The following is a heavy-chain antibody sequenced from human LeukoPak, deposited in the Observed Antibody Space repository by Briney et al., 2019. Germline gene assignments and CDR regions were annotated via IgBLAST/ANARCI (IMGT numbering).Heavy chain of an antibody. CDR3: ARVRSRSRFFDY. CDR1: GGSFSGYY. D-gene: IGHD2-2*01. CDR2: INHSGST. V-gene: IGHV4-34*01. Sequence: SETLSLTCAVYGGSFSGYYWSWIRQPPGKGLEWIGEINHSGSTNYNPSLKNRVTISVDTSKNQFSLKLSSVTAADTAVYYCARVRSRSRFFDYWGQGTLVTVSS. J-gene: IGHJ4*02.